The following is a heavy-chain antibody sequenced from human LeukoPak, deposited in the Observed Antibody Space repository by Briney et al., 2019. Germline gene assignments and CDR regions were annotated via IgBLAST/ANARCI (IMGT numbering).Heavy chain of an antibody. J-gene: IGHJ3*02. D-gene: IGHD6-19*01. CDR1: GFTFGDYA. V-gene: IGHV3-9*01. CDR3: AKDIRQWLWDDAFDI. CDR2: ISWNSGSI. Sequence: PGGSLRLSCTASGFTFGDYAMHWVRQAPGKGLEWVSGISWNSGSIGYADSVKGRFTISRDNAKNSLYLQMNSLRAEDTALYYCAKDIRQWLWDDAFDIWGQGTMVTVSS.